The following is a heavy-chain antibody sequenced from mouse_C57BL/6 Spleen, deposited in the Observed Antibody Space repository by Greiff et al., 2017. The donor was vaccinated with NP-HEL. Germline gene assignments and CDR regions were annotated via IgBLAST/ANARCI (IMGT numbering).Heavy chain of an antibody. D-gene: IGHD1-1*01. CDR3: ARSVYYGSSSSYYFDY. CDR2: IYPRSGNT. V-gene: IGHV1-81*01. Sequence: VQLQQSGAELARPGASVKLSCKASGYTFTSYGISWVKQRTGQGLEWIGEIYPRSGNTYYNETFKGKATLTADKSSSTAYMELRSLTSEDSAVYFCARSVYYGSSSSYYFDYWGQGTTLTVSS. J-gene: IGHJ2*01. CDR1: GYTFTSYG.